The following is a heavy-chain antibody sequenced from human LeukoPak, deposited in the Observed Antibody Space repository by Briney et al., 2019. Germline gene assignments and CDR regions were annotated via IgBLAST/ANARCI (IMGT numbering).Heavy chain of an antibody. J-gene: IGHJ4*02. CDR1: GYTLTELS. V-gene: IGHV1-24*01. CDR3: ATAGYYYGSGSLDY. CDR2: FDPEDGET. Sequence: ASVKVSCKVSGYTLTELSMHWVRQAPGKGLEWMGGFDPEDGETIYAQKFQGRVTMTEDTSTDTAYMELSSLRSEDTAVYYCATAGYYYGSGSLDYWGQGTLVTVSS. D-gene: IGHD3-10*01.